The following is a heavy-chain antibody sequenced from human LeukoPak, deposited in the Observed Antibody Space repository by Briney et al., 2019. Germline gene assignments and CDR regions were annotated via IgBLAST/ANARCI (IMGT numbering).Heavy chain of an antibody. D-gene: IGHD2-2*01. CDR2: ISLSGRFI. CDR1: GFPFETNA. J-gene: IGHJ4*02. V-gene: IGHV3-21*01. CDR3: AREMLVIPAAVDY. Sequence: GGSLRLSCATSGFPFETNAMSWVRQAPGKGLEWVASISLSGRFIYYADSLKGRFTISRDNAKNSVHLQVNSLRAEDTAVYYCAREMLVIPAAVDYWGQGTLVTVSS.